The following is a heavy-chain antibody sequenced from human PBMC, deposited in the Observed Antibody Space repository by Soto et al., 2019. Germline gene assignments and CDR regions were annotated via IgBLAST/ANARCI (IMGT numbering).Heavy chain of an antibody. CDR3: ARGDGGRHDGNGYLGRH. J-gene: IGHJ4*02. V-gene: IGHV3-74*01. D-gene: IGHD5-18*01. CDR1: GFTFSSYW. Sequence: EVQLVESGGGLVQPGESLTLSCAASGFTFSSYWMHWVRQAPGKGLVWVSRIKSDGSGTYYADSVKGRLTISRDNAKNTLYLQMNSLRVEDTGVYFCARGDGGRHDGNGYLGRHWGQGTLVTVSS. CDR2: IKSDGSGT.